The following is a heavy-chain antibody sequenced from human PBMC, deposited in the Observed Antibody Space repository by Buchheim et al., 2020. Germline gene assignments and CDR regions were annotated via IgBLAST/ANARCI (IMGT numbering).Heavy chain of an antibody. Sequence: QVQLVQSGAEVKKPGASVKVSCKASGYTFTSYDINWVRQATGQGLEWMGWMNPNSGNTGYAQKFQGRVTMTRNTSISTAYMELSSLRSEDTAVYYCARVKSSKEYCSGGSCRYYYGMDVWGQGTT. CDR1: GYTFTSYD. D-gene: IGHD2-15*01. J-gene: IGHJ6*02. CDR3: ARVKSSKEYCSGGSCRYYYGMDV. CDR2: MNPNSGNT. V-gene: IGHV1-8*01.